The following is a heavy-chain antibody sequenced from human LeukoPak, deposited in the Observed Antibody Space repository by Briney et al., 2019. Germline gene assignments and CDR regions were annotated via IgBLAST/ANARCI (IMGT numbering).Heavy chain of an antibody. V-gene: IGHV3-15*01. CDR1: GLTFSNAW. CDR3: TTGGITTDY. J-gene: IGHJ4*02. Sequence: GGSLRLSCAASGLTFSNAWLSWVRQAPGKGLQWVGRIKSKTDGETTDYPAPVKGRFTTSRDDSQNTLYLQMNSLKTEDTAVYYCTTGGITTDYWGQGALVTVSS. D-gene: IGHD3-22*01. CDR2: IKSKTDGETT.